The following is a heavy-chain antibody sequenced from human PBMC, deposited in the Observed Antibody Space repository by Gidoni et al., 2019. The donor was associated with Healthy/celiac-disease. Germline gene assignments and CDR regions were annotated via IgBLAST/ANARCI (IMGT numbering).Heavy chain of an antibody. CDR3: AGGYCSSTSCSPQDDYYMDV. CDR2: IIPIFGTA. V-gene: IGHV1-69*06. J-gene: IGHJ6*03. Sequence: QVQLVQSGAEVKKPGSSVKVSCTASGGTFSSYAISWVRQAPGQGLEWMGGIIPIFGTANYAQKFQGRVTITADKSTSTAYMELSSLRSEDTAVYYCAGGYCSSTSCSPQDDYYMDVWGKGTTVTVSS. D-gene: IGHD2-2*01. CDR1: GGTFSSYA.